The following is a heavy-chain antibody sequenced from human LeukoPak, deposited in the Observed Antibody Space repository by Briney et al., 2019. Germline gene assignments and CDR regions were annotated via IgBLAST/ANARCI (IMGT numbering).Heavy chain of an antibody. V-gene: IGHV3-33*05. CDR1: GFTFSRYG. D-gene: IGHD6-19*01. CDR3: ARDKSRGWPFDY. CDR2: ILNDGSSK. J-gene: IGHJ4*02. Sequence: GGPLRLSCAVSGFTFSRYGMHWVRQAPGKGLEWVGVILNDGSSKYYADSVKGRFTISRDNSKNTLYLQMNSLRAEDTAVYYCARDKSRGWPFDYWGQGTLVAVSS.